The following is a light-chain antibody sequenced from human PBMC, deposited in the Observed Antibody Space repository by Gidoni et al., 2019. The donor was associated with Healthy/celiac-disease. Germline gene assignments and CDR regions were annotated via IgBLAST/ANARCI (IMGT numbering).Light chain of an antibody. J-gene: IGKJ1*01. Sequence: DIQMTQSPSTLSASVGDIVTITCRASQSISSWLAWYQQKPGKAPKLLIYDASSLESGVPSRFSGSGSGTEFTLTISSLQPDDFATYYCQQYNSYSPWTFGQGTKVEIK. CDR2: DAS. CDR3: QQYNSYSPWT. V-gene: IGKV1-5*01. CDR1: QSISSW.